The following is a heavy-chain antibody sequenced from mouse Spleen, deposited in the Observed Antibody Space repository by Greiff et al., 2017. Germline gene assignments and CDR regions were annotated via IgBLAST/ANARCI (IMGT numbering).Heavy chain of an antibody. J-gene: IGHJ2*01. V-gene: IGHV14-2*01. D-gene: IGHD2-1*01. CDR3: ARGYGNPYYFDY. CDR2: IDPEDGET. CDR1: GFNIKDYY. Sequence: VQLQQSGAELVKPGASVKLSCTASGFNIKDYYMHWVKQRTEQGLEWIGRIDPEDGETEYAPKFQGKATITADTSSNTAYLQLSSLTSEDTAVYYCARGYGNPYYFDYWGQGTTLTVSS.